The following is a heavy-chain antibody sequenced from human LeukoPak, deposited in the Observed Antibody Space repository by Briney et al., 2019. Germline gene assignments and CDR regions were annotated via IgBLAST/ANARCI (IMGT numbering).Heavy chain of an antibody. Sequence: PGGSLRLSCAASGFTFSSYSMNWVRQAPGNGLEWVSSISSSSSYIYYADSVKGRFTISRDNAKNSLYLQMNSLRAEDTAVYYCAREAPVAGTSDYWGQGTLVTVSS. CDR1: GFTFSSYS. CDR3: AREAPVAGTSDY. D-gene: IGHD6-19*01. V-gene: IGHV3-21*01. CDR2: ISSSSSYI. J-gene: IGHJ4*02.